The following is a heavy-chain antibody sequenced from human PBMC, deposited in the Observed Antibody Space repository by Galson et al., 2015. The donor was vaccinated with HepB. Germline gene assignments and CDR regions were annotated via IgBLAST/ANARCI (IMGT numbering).Heavy chain of an antibody. V-gene: IGHV5-51*01. Sequence: QSGAEVKKPGESLKISCKGSGYSFTSYWIGWVRQMPGKGLEWMGIIYPGDSDTRYSPSFQGQVTISADKSISTAYLQWSSLKASDTAMYYCASAYGSGSPWWDAFDIWGQGTMVTVSS. CDR1: GYSFTSYW. J-gene: IGHJ3*02. CDR3: ASAYGSGSPWWDAFDI. CDR2: IYPGDSDT. D-gene: IGHD3-10*01.